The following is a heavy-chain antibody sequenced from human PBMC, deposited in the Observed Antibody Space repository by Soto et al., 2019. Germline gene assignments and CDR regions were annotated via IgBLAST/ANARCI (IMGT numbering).Heavy chain of an antibody. J-gene: IGHJ4*02. CDR2: ISGSDDSK. CDR3: AKERSSGYYFFDY. CDR1: GCNCVDYG. D-gene: IGHD5-12*01. Sequence: WRSLRLSWSASGCNCVDYGSRWISQAPGEGMEWASIISGSDDSKYYADSVKGRFTISRDISKNTLYLQMNSLRAEDTAIYYCAKERSSGYYFFDYWGQGTLVTVSS. V-gene: IGHV3-23*01.